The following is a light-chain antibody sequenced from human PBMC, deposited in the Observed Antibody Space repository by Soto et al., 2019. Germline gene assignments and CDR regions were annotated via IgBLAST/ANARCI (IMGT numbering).Light chain of an antibody. CDR1: SSNIGGTYF. CDR2: RNY. J-gene: IGLJ3*02. V-gene: IGLV1-47*01. CDR3: AAYDGDLRDLL. Sequence: QSVLAQPPSVSGTPGQKVTISCSGSSSNIGGTYFVYWYRRLPGTAPKLLIFRNYQRPSGVPDRFSGSQSGTSASLVISGLRPEDEGEYFCAAYDGDLRDLLFGGGTKLTVL.